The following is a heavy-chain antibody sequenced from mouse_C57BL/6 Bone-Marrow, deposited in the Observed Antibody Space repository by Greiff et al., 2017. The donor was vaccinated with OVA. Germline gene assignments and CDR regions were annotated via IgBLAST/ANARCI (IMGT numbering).Heavy chain of an antibody. J-gene: IGHJ4*01. Sequence: QVQLQQSGAELVRPGASVTLSCKASGYTFTDYEMPWVKQTPVHGLEWIGAIDPATGGTAYNQKFKGKAILTADKSSSTAYMELRSLTSEDSAVYYCTRGYSNYYAMDYWGQGTSVTVSS. CDR1: GYTFTDYE. D-gene: IGHD2-5*01. CDR2: IDPATGGT. CDR3: TRGYSNYYAMDY. V-gene: IGHV1-15*01.